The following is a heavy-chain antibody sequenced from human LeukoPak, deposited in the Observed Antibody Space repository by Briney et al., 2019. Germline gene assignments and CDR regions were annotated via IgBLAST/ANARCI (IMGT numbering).Heavy chain of an antibody. D-gene: IGHD4-17*01. Sequence: PGGSLRLSCAASGFTFSSYWMSWVRQAPGKGLEWVANIKQDGSEKYYVDSVKGRFTISRDSSQNTLYLQMNSRRPEDTAVYYCAKGGASVTRYVDYWGQGTLVTVSS. V-gene: IGHV3-7*01. CDR1: GFTFSSYW. CDR3: AKGGASVTRYVDY. J-gene: IGHJ4*02. CDR2: IKQDGSEK.